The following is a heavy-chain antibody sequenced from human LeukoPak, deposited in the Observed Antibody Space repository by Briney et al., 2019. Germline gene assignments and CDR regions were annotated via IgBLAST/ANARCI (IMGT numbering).Heavy chain of an antibody. CDR2: IIPILGTA. D-gene: IGHD5-18*01. Sequence: SVKVSCKASGGTFSSYAISWVRQAPGQGLEWMGGIIPILGTANYAQKFQGRVTITADESTSTAYMELSSLRSEDTAVYYCAAVDTAMSYYYYMDVWGKGTTVTVSS. CDR1: GGTFSSYA. J-gene: IGHJ6*03. V-gene: IGHV1-69*01. CDR3: AAVDTAMSYYYYMDV.